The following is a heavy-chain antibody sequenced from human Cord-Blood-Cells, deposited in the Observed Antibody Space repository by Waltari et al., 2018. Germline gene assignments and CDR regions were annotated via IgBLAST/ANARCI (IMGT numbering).Heavy chain of an antibody. V-gene: IGHV1-69*02. CDR2: IIPILGIA. Sequence: QVQLVQSGAEVKKPGSSVTVSCKASGGTFRSYPNSRVRQAPGQGLEWMGRIIPILGIANYAQKFQGRVTITADKSTSTAYMELSSLRSEDTAVYYCAGVNGDYNWFDPWGQGTLVTVSS. D-gene: IGHD4-17*01. CDR1: GGTFRSYP. J-gene: IGHJ5*02. CDR3: AGVNGDYNWFDP.